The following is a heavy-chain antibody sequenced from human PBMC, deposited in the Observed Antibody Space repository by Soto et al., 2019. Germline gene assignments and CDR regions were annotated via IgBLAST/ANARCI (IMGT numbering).Heavy chain of an antibody. D-gene: IGHD1-1*01. V-gene: IGHV3-23*01. CDR1: GFSFSYYV. CDR3: AKDKPGTTSFDY. Sequence: PGGSLRLSCTASGFSFSYYVMHWVRQAPGKGLEWVSAISDRGDTTHYADSVKGRFTISRDTSKNTLYLQLNTLRADDTAVYYCAKDKPGTTSFDYWGQGTLVTVSS. J-gene: IGHJ4*02. CDR2: ISDRGDTT.